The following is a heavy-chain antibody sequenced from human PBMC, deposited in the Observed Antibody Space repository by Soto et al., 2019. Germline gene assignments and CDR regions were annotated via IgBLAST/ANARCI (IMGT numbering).Heavy chain of an antibody. CDR2: INPSGGST. CDR1: GYTFTSYY. Sequence: QVQLVQSGAEVKKPGASVKVSCKASGYTFTSYYMHWVRQAPGQGLEWMGIINPSGGSTSYAQKFQGRGTITRATSTSTVYMELSSLRSEDTAVYCCARGYDFWSGSYYMDVWGKGTTVTVSS. V-gene: IGHV1-46*03. CDR3: ARGYDFWSGSYYMDV. D-gene: IGHD3-3*01. J-gene: IGHJ6*03.